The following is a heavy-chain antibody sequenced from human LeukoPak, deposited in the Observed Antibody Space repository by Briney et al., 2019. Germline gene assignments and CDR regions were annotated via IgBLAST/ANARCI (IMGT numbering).Heavy chain of an antibody. D-gene: IGHD3-22*01. J-gene: IGHJ3*02. Sequence: PGGSLRLSCAASGFTVSSNYMSWVRQAPGKGLEWVSVIYSGGSTYYADSVKGRFTISRDNSKNTLYLQMNSLRAEDTAVYYCARARHYYDSRDAFDIWGQGTMVTVSS. CDR1: GFTVSSNY. CDR3: ARARHYYDSRDAFDI. CDR2: IYSGGST. V-gene: IGHV3-66*01.